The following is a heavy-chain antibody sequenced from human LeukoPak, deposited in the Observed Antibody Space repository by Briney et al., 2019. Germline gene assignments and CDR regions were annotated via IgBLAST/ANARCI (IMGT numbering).Heavy chain of an antibody. D-gene: IGHD6-13*01. V-gene: IGHV4-38-2*02. CDR3: ARLGAAAGKDYYYYYMDV. J-gene: IGHJ6*03. CDR1: GDSISSDYY. CDR2: IHHSGRT. Sequence: SETLSLTCTVSGDSISSDYYWGWIRQPPGKGLEWFGSIHHSGRTYYNPSLQSRVTISVDTSKNQFSPKLSSVTAADTAVYYCARLGAAAGKDYYYYYMDVWGKGTTVTISS.